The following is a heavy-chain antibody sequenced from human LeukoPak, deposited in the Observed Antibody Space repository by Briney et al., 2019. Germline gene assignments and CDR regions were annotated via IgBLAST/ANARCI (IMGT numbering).Heavy chain of an antibody. CDR1: GYTFTSYG. Sequence: ASVKVACKASGYTFTSYGISWVRQAPGQGREWMGWISAYNGNTNYAQKLQGRVTMTTDTSTSTAYMELRSLRSDDTAVYYCARGDPYGDYFGGMDVWGQGTTVTVSS. CDR3: ARGDPYGDYFGGMDV. J-gene: IGHJ6*02. D-gene: IGHD4-17*01. V-gene: IGHV1-18*01. CDR2: ISAYNGNT.